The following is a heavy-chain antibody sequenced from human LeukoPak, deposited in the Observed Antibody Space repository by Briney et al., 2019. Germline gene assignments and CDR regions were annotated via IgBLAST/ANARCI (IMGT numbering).Heavy chain of an antibody. CDR2: IHTSGTL. Sequence: PPETLSLTPTVPVGSVSTGSYYWSWIRQPPGRGLEGIGHIHTSGTLNSNASLKSAVRISVETSKNQSSLRLTPVTTADTAAYFCAKEILRDYYDSSGFYHRGGVGYWGQGTLVTVSS. CDR1: VGSVSTGSYY. D-gene: IGHD3-22*01. V-gene: IGHV4-61*09. CDR3: AKEILRDYYDSSGFYHRGGVGY. J-gene: IGHJ4*02.